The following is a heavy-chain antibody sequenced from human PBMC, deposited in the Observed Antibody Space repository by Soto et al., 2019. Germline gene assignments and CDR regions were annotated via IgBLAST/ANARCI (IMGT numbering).Heavy chain of an antibody. CDR1: GYSFTSYW. Sequence: LKISCKGSGYSFTSYWIGWVRQMPGKGLEWMGIIYPGDSDTRYSPSFQGQVTISADKSISTAYLQWSSLKASDTAMYYCARHADIVVVPAAIRQSLYYYYGMDVWGQGTTVTVSS. CDR2: IYPGDSDT. CDR3: ARHADIVVVPAAIRQSLYYYYGMDV. V-gene: IGHV5-51*01. D-gene: IGHD2-2*02. J-gene: IGHJ6*02.